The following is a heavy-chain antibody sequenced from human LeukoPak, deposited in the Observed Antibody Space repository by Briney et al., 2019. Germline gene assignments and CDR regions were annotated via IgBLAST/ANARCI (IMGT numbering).Heavy chain of an antibody. J-gene: IGHJ4*02. V-gene: IGHV5-51*01. Sequence: GASLKISCKASGYSFDYSWIAWVRQMPGKGLEWMGIIYPDDSDSTYSPSFQGQVTFSVDKSINTASLQWSSLKASNTAIYYCARVGSVTNFGVVSYYFDNWGQGTLVTVSS. CDR1: GYSFDYSW. CDR3: ARVGSVTNFGVVSYYFDN. D-gene: IGHD3-3*01. CDR2: IYPDDSDS.